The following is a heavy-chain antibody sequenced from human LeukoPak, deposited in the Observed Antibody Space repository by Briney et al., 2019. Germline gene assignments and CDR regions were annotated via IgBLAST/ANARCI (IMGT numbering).Heavy chain of an antibody. CDR2: ISGSGGST. J-gene: IGHJ6*03. V-gene: IGHV3-23*01. CDR1: GFTFSSYA. CDR3: AKGYFDWLLMDYYYYMDV. Sequence: GGSLRLSCAASGFTFSSYAMSWVRQAPGKGLEWVSAISGSGGSTYHADSVKGRFTISRDNSKNTLYLQMNSLRAEDTAVYYCAKGYFDWLLMDYYYYMDVWGKGTTVTVSS. D-gene: IGHD3-9*01.